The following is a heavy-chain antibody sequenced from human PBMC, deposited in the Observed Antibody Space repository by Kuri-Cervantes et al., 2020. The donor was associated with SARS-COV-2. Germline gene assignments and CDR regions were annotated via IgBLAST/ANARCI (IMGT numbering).Heavy chain of an antibody. CDR3: AREYHDFWSGYYGPYYFYAMDV. Sequence: GESLKIPCSASGFTFSSYAMHWVRQAPGKGLEYVSAISSNGGSTYYADSVKGRFTISRDDSKNTLYLQMNSLRVEDTAVYYFAREYHDFWSGYYGPYYFYAMDVWGQGTTVTVSS. D-gene: IGHD3-3*01. CDR2: ISSNGGST. CDR1: GFTFSSYA. V-gene: IGHV3-64*04. J-gene: IGHJ6*02.